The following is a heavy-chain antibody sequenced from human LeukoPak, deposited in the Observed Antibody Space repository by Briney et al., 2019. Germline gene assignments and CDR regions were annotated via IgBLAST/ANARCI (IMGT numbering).Heavy chain of an antibody. CDR3: ARSGQRAYGRFRFDP. D-gene: IGHD2-15*01. V-gene: IGHV5-51*01. Sequence: GESLKISCKGSGYSFTSYWIGWVRQMPGKGLEWMGIIYPGDSDTRYSPSFQGQVTISADKSISTASLQWSSLKASDTAIYYCARSGQRAYGRFRFDPWGQGTLVTVSS. CDR2: IYPGDSDT. J-gene: IGHJ5*02. CDR1: GYSFTSYW.